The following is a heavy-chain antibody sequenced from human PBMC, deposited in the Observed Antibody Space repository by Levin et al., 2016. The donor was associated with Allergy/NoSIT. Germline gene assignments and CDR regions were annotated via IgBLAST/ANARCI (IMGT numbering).Heavy chain of an antibody. CDR2: INTNTGNP. V-gene: IGHV7-4-1*02. J-gene: IGHJ4*02. CDR1: GYTFRTYG. Sequence: ASVKVSCKASGYTFRTYGMHWVRQAPGQGLEWMGWINTNTGNPTYAQDFRGRFVFSLDTSVSTAYLQISSLKADDTAVYFCARTYGSGSFYELPFDYWGQGTLVTVSS. D-gene: IGHD3-10*01. CDR3: ARTYGSGSFYELPFDY.